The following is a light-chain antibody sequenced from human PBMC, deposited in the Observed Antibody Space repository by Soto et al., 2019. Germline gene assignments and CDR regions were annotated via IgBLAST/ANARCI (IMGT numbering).Light chain of an antibody. V-gene: IGLV2-14*01. CDR3: SSYTRTTTVV. J-gene: IGLJ2*01. CDR1: SSDVGGYNY. CDR2: DVS. Sequence: QSVLTQPASVSGSPGQSITISCTGTSSDVGGYNYVSWYQQHPGKVPKLVIYDVSDRPSGVSNRFSGSRSGNTASLTISGLQAEDEADYYCSSYTRTTTVVFGGGTKLTVL.